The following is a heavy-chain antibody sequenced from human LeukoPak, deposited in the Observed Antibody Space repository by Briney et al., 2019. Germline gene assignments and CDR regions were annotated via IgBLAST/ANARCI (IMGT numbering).Heavy chain of an antibody. D-gene: IGHD3-10*02. J-gene: IGHJ6*04. V-gene: IGHV3-21*01. CDR1: GFTFSTYT. CDR2: ITTSSSYI. CDR3: AELGITMIGGV. Sequence: PGGSLRLSCAASGFTFSTYTMNWVRQAPGKGLEWVSSITTSSSYIYYADSVKGRFTISRDNAKNSLYLQMNSLRAEDTAVYYCAELGITMIGGVWGKGTTVTISS.